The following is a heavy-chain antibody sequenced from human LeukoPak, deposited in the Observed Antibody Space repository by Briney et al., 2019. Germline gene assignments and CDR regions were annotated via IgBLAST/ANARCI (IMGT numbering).Heavy chain of an antibody. CDR1: GGSISSYY. Sequence: SETLSLTCTVSGGSISSYYWSWIRQPPGKGLEWIGYIYYSGSTNYNPSLKSRVTISVDTSKNQFSLKLSSVTAADTAVYYCARDPHIVVVTAKPRRYFDLWGRGTLVTVSS. CDR2: IYYSGST. CDR3: ARDPHIVVVTAKPRRYFDL. D-gene: IGHD2-21*02. V-gene: IGHV4-59*01. J-gene: IGHJ2*01.